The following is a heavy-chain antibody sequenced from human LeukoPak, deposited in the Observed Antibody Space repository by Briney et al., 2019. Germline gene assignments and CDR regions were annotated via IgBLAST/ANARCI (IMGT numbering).Heavy chain of an antibody. Sequence: SQTLSLTCTVSGGSFSPDYWSWIRQPAGQGLEWTGRIYTSGSSNYNPSLKSRATMSVDTSKNQISLKLTSVAAADTAVYYCARDRFSGSFSGFDYWGQGALVTVSS. D-gene: IGHD1-26*01. J-gene: IGHJ4*02. CDR3: ARDRFSGSFSGFDY. CDR1: GGSFSPDY. V-gene: IGHV4-4*07. CDR2: IYTSGSS.